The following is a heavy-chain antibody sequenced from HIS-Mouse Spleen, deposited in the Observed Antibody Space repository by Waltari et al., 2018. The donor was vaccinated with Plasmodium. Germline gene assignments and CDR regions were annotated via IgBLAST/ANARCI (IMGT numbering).Heavy chain of an antibody. CDR2: IYYSGSN. D-gene: IGHD3-16*01. V-gene: IGHV4-59*01. CDR1: GGSISSYY. Sequence: QVQLQESGPGLVKPSETLSLTCTVTGGSISSYYWSWIRQPPGKGLEWIGYIYYSGSNNYTPSLQSRVTRSVATSKNPFSLKLSSVTAADTAVYYCARVGRRIWGAFDIWGQGTMVTVSS. CDR3: ARVGRRIWGAFDI. J-gene: IGHJ3*02.